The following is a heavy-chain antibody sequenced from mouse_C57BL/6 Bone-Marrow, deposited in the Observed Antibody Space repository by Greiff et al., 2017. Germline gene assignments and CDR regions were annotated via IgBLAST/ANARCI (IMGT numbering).Heavy chain of an antibody. CDR1: GYTFTDYE. Sequence: VQLQQSGAELVRPGASVTLSCKASGYTFTDYEMHWVKQTPVHGLEWIGAIVPATGGTAYNQKFTGKAILTADKSSSTAYMELRSLTSEDSAVYYCLTTVVAPYYAMDYWGQGTSVTVSS. J-gene: IGHJ4*01. V-gene: IGHV1-15*01. CDR3: LTTVVAPYYAMDY. D-gene: IGHD1-1*01. CDR2: IVPATGGT.